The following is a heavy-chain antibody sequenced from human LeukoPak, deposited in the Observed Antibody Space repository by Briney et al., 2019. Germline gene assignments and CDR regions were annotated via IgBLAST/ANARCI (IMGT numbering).Heavy chain of an antibody. CDR2: ISAYNGNT. J-gene: IGHJ4*02. Sequence: ASVKVSCKASGYTFTSYGISWVRQAPGQGLEWMGWISAYNGNTNYAQELQGRVTMTTDTSTSTAYMELRSLRSDDTAVYYCARGADYYDSSGYYFIFDYWGQGTLVTVSS. CDR3: ARGADYYDSSGYYFIFDY. CDR1: GYTFTSYG. V-gene: IGHV1-18*01. D-gene: IGHD3-22*01.